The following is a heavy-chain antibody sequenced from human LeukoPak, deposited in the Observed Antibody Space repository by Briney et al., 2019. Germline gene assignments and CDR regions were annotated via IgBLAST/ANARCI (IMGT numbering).Heavy chain of an antibody. Sequence: PPETLSLTCTVSGDSISTYYWSWIRQPPGKGLEWTGYIYYTGSTNYNPSLKSRVTMSVDTSKNQFSLKLRSVTAADTAVYYCARGGGYEMPRVFDYWGQGTLVTVSS. CDR2: IYYTGST. J-gene: IGHJ4*02. D-gene: IGHD5-12*01. CDR3: ARGGGYEMPRVFDY. CDR1: GDSISTYY. V-gene: IGHV4-59*01.